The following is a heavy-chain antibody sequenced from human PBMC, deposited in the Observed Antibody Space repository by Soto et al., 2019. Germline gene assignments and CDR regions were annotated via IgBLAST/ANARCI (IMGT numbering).Heavy chain of an antibody. J-gene: IGHJ4*02. CDR1: GFSVSANY. V-gene: IGHV3-53*01. CDR3: AKVRYEYLWGSYRSTGNFDS. CDR2: IHGGGNT. D-gene: IGHD3-16*02. Sequence: EVRLVESGGGLIQPGKSLRLSCVASGFSVSANYMTWVRQAPGKGLEWVSVIHGGGNTYYADSVEGRFTISRDDSKNIVPLHMESLRADDTAVYYCAKVRYEYLWGSYRSTGNFDSWGQGALVTVSS.